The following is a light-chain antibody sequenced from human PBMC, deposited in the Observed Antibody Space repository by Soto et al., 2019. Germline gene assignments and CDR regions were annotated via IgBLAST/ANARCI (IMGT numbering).Light chain of an antibody. V-gene: IGKV3-15*01. CDR3: QDYNNLPLS. Sequence: EIVLTQSPATLSVSPGERATLSCRASQSVSSNLAWYQQNSGQAPRRLIYGASTRAPGIPARFSGSGSGTEFTLTISSLQSEDFAVYYCQDYNNLPLSFGGGAKVEIK. CDR2: GAS. J-gene: IGKJ4*02. CDR1: QSVSSN.